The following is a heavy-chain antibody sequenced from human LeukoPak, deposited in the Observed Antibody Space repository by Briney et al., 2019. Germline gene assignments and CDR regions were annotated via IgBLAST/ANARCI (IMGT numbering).Heavy chain of an antibody. Sequence: SETLSLTCAVYGGSFSGYYWSWIRQSPGKGLEWIGEITYSGSTNSNPTLESRLTISQDISKNRFSLKLSSVTAADTAVYYCARGYGEATREAFDIWGLGTMVTVSS. V-gene: IGHV4-34*01. CDR3: ARGYGEATREAFDI. CDR1: GGSFSGYY. CDR2: ITYSGST. D-gene: IGHD4/OR15-4a*01. J-gene: IGHJ3*02.